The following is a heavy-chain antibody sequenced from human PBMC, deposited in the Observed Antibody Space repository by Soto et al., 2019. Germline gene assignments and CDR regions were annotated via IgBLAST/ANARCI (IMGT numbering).Heavy chain of an antibody. V-gene: IGHV4-30-4*01. D-gene: IGHD4-17*01. CDR2: IYYSGST. CDR1: GGSISSGDYY. J-gene: IGHJ4*02. CDR3: ARTNFMTTGGGADS. Sequence: QVQLQESGPGLVKPSQTLSLTCTVSGGSISSGDYYWSWIRQPPGKGLEWIGYIYYSGSTYYNPSLTRRVTISVATSKTQFPLTLSSVTAAATAVYYCARTNFMTTGGGADSWGQGTLVTVSS.